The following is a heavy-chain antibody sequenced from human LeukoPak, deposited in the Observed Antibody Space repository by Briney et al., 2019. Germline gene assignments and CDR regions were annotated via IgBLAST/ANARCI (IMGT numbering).Heavy chain of an antibody. V-gene: IGHV3-48*01. J-gene: IGHJ4*02. D-gene: IGHD1-26*01. CDR1: GFIFGTYS. Sequence: GGSLRLSCAASGFIFGTYSMNWVRQAPGKGLEWVSYISSSSSTIYYADSVKGRFTISRDNAKNSLYLQMNSLRAEDTALYYCAKDNSGSYFDYWGQGTLVTVSS. CDR3: AKDNSGSYFDY. CDR2: ISSSSSTI.